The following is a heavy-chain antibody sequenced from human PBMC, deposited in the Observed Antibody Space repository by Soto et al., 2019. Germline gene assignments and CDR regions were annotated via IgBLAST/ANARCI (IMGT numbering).Heavy chain of an antibody. J-gene: IGHJ6*02. CDR3: ARDGGIAVAAQYYYYGMDV. D-gene: IGHD6-19*01. CDR1: GFTCSSYG. CDR2: IWYDGSNK. V-gene: IGHV3-33*01. Sequence: QVQLVESGGGVVQPGRSLRLSCAASGFTCSSYGMHWVRQAPGKGLEWVAVIWYDGSNKYYADSVKGRFTISRDNSKNTLYLQMNSLRAEDTAVYYCARDGGIAVAAQYYYYGMDVWGQGTTVTVSS.